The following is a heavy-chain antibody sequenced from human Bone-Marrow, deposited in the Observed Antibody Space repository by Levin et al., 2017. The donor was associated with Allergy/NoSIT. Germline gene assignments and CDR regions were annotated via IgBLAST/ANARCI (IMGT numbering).Heavy chain of an antibody. Sequence: PGGSLRLSCAASGFTFSDYYMSWIRQAPGKGLEWVSYISSSGSTIYYADSVQGRFTISRDNAKNSLYLQMNSLRAEDTAVYYCARARVIAVAGTEGYFDLWGRGTLVTVSS. CDR2: ISSSGSTI. D-gene: IGHD6-19*01. CDR1: GFTFSDYY. CDR3: ARARVIAVAGTEGYFDL. V-gene: IGHV3-11*01. J-gene: IGHJ2*01.